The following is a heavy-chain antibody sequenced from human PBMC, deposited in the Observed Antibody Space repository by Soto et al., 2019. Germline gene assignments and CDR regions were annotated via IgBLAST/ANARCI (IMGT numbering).Heavy chain of an antibody. CDR2: IWYDGSNK. V-gene: IGHV3-33*01. CDR1: GFTFSSYG. D-gene: IGHD3-16*01. Sequence: GGSLRLSCAASGFTFSSYGMHWVRQAPGKGLEWVVVIWYDGSNKYYADSVKGRFTISRDNSKNTLYLQMNSLRAEDTAVYYCARAYGRATRLGYMDVWGKGTTVTVSS. J-gene: IGHJ6*03. CDR3: ARAYGRATRLGYMDV.